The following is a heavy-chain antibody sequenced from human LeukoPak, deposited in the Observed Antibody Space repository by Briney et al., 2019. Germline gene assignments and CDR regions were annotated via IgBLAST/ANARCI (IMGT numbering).Heavy chain of an antibody. Sequence: SETLSLTCTVSGGSISSGGYYWSWIRQHPGKGLEWIGYIYYSGSTYYNPSLKSRVTISVDTSKNQFPLKLSSVTAADTAVYYCARDHDYGDYVGVFDYWGQGTLVTVSS. V-gene: IGHV4-31*03. J-gene: IGHJ4*02. CDR2: IYYSGST. CDR1: GGSISSGGYY. D-gene: IGHD4-17*01. CDR3: ARDHDYGDYVGVFDY.